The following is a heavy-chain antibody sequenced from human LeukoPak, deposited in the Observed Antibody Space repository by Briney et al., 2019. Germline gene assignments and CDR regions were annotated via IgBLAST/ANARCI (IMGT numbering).Heavy chain of an antibody. J-gene: IGHJ4*02. Sequence: PGGSLRLSCTASGFTFAGYAMSWVRQAPGKGLEWVSSIQGIDSTTYYADSVKGRFTVSRDNSKNTLYLQMNSLRVEDTAVYYCARRVVVAAAPYYFDYWGQGTLVTVSS. CDR1: GFTFAGYA. CDR3: ARRVVVAAAPYYFDY. D-gene: IGHD2-2*01. CDR2: IQGIDSTT. V-gene: IGHV3-23*01.